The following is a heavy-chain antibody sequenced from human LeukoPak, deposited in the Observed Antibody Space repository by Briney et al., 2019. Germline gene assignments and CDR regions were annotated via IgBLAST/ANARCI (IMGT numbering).Heavy chain of an antibody. CDR3: GRWGVTAALDS. Sequence: GGSLRLSCAGSGFTLSNSWMGWVRQAPGKGLEWVANINPSGSDKYYVDSAEGRFTVSKDNAKNSVYLQMNSLRVEDTGIYYCGRWGVTAALDSWAQGPLVSVS. J-gene: IGHJ5*01. D-gene: IGHD3-10*01. V-gene: IGHV3-7*01. CDR1: GFTLSNSW. CDR2: INPSGSDK.